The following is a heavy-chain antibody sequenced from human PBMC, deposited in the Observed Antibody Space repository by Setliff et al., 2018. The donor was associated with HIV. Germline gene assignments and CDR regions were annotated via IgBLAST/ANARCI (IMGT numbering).Heavy chain of an antibody. D-gene: IGHD1-1*01. CDR2: ISPNNGDT. CDR1: GYTFTDYF. V-gene: IGHV1-2*02. J-gene: IGHJ4*02. CDR3: ATQLSNSFDS. Sequence: ASVKVSCKPSGYTFTDYFLHWVRQAPGQGLEWMGWISPNNGDTTIPQRFQGRVTMTRDTSINTAYLELSGLRSDDTAVYFCATQLSNSFDSWGQGTLVTVSS.